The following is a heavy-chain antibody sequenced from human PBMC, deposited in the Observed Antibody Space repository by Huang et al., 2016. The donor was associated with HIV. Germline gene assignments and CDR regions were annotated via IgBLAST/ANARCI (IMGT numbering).Heavy chain of an antibody. CDR2: IIPIFATT. D-gene: IGHD1-26*01. CDR3: ARHWRVGTIIDPGGAFDV. Sequence: QVHLVQSGAEVKKPGSSVKVSCKASGDTFSSYAISWVRQAPGQGLEWMGGIIPIFATTMDEQNFQGRGTVTADEATNTVYRELRSLRSDDTAVYYCARHWRVGTIIDPGGAFDVWGQGTMVTVSS. CDR1: GDTFSSYA. V-gene: IGHV1-69*13. J-gene: IGHJ3*01.